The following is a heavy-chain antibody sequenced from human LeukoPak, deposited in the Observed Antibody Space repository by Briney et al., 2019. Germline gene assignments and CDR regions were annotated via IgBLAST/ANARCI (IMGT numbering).Heavy chain of an antibody. Sequence: PGGSLRLSCAASGFTFSDYYMSWIRQAPGKGLEWVSYISSRSSTIYYADSVRGRFTISRDNSKNTLYLQMNSLRVEDTAVYYCAQGHSHTAMYFWGQGTLVTVSS. CDR1: GFTFSDYY. J-gene: IGHJ4*02. CDR3: AQGHSHTAMYF. D-gene: IGHD5-18*01. V-gene: IGHV3-11*04. CDR2: ISSRSSTI.